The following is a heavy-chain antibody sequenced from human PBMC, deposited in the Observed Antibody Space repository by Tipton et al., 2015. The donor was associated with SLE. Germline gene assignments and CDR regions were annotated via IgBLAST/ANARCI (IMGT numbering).Heavy chain of an antibody. CDR2: IYYRGNT. Sequence: TLSLTCAVYGGSFSGYYWSWIRQPPGKGLEWIGFIYYRGNTNYNPSLKSRVTISADTSKNQFFLNLSSVTAADTAVYYCSSSGYFYDNYMDVWGKGTTVTVSS. CDR3: SSSGYFYDNYMDV. J-gene: IGHJ6*03. V-gene: IGHV4-59*01. D-gene: IGHD3-22*01. CDR1: GGSFSGYY.